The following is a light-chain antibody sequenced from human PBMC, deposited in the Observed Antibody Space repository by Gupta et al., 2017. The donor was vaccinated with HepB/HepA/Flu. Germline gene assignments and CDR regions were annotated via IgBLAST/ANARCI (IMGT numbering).Light chain of an antibody. V-gene: IGKV1-39*01. CDR1: QTIGNY. CDR3: QQSYHTPLT. J-gene: IGKJ2*01. CDR2: LKS. Sequence: DLQLTQSPSSLSASVGDRVSISCRASQTIGNYLNWYQLTPGKAPKLLIYLKSSLKSGVPSRFSGSGSGTDFTLTINSLQSEDSATYYCQQSYHTPLTFGQGTKVEI.